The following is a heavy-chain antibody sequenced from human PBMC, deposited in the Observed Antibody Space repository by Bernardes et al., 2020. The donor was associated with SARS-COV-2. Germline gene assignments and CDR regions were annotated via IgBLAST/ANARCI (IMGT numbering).Heavy chain of an antibody. V-gene: IGHV3-7*04. CDR2: IKQDGSEK. CDR1: GFTFSSYW. Sequence: GGLRLSCAASGFTFSSYWMSWVRQAPGKGLEWVANIKQDGSEKYYVDSVKGRFTISRDNAKNSLYLQMNSLRAEDTAVYYCARGQYSGYDYYFDYWGQGTLVTVSS. J-gene: IGHJ4*02. CDR3: ARGQYSGYDYYFDY. D-gene: IGHD5-12*01.